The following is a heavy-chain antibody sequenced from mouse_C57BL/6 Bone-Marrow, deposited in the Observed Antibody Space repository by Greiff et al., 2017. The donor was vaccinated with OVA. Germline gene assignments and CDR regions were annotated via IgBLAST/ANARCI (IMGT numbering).Heavy chain of an antibody. Sequence: DVKLVESGPGLVKPSQSLSLTCSVTGYSITSGYYWNWIRQFPGNKLEWMGYISYDGSNNYNPSLKNRITITRDTSKNQFFLKLNSVTTEDTATYDCARWYYGSTGYAMDYWGQGTSVTVSS. D-gene: IGHD1-1*01. CDR1: GYSITSGYY. CDR3: ARWYYGSTGYAMDY. V-gene: IGHV3-6*01. J-gene: IGHJ4*01. CDR2: ISYDGSN.